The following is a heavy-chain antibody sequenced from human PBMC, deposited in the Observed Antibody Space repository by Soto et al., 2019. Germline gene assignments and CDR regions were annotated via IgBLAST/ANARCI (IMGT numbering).Heavy chain of an antibody. V-gene: IGHV3-33*01. CDR1: GFTFSSYG. CDR2: IWYDGSNK. J-gene: IGHJ6*03. D-gene: IGHD2-2*01. Sequence: QVQLVESGGGVVQPGRSLRLSCAASGFTFSSYGMHWVRQAPGKGLEWVAVIWYDGSNKYYADSVKGRFTISRDNSKNTLYLQMNSLRAEDTAVYYCARDPGDIVVVPAAPIDYYYYYMDVWGKGTTVTVSS. CDR3: ARDPGDIVVVPAAPIDYYYYYMDV.